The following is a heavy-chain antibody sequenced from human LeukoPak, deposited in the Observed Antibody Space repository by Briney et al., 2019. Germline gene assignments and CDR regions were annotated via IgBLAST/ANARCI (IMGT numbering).Heavy chain of an antibody. Sequence: HEASVKVSCKASGYTFTTYYMHWVRQAPGKGLEWMGGFDPEDGETIYAQKFQGRVTMTEDTSTDTAYMELSSLRSEDTAVYYCATRPGSSSWWETIQNDYWGQGTLVTVSS. D-gene: IGHD6-13*01. CDR1: GYTFTTYY. CDR3: ATRPGSSSWWETIQNDY. CDR2: FDPEDGET. V-gene: IGHV1-24*01. J-gene: IGHJ4*02.